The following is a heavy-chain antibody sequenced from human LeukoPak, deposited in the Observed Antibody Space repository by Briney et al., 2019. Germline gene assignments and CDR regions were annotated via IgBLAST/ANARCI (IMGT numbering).Heavy chain of an antibody. V-gene: IGHV3-21*01. Sequence: GGSLRLSCAASGFTFSSYSMNWVRQAPGKGLEWVSSISSSSSYIYYADSVKGRFTISRDNAKNSLYLQMNSLRAEDTAVYYCARDLTPDYYGGNSGRPFDIWGQGTMVTVSS. CDR1: GFTFSSYS. J-gene: IGHJ3*02. CDR3: ARDLTPDYYGGNSGRPFDI. CDR2: ISSSSSYI. D-gene: IGHD4-23*01.